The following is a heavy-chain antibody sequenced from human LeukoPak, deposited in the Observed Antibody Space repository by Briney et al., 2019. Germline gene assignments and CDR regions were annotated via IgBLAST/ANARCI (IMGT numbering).Heavy chain of an antibody. CDR3: VRGSGAYYDY. D-gene: IGHD1-26*01. J-gene: IGHJ4*02. CDR2: IWYDGSNR. Sequence: GTSLRLSCAASGFTFSSYGIHWVHQAPGKGLEWVALIWYDGSNRYYADSVKGRFTISRDISKNMLYLQMISLRAEDTAVYHCVRGSGAYYDYWGQGALVTVTS. V-gene: IGHV3-33*01. CDR1: GFTFSSYG.